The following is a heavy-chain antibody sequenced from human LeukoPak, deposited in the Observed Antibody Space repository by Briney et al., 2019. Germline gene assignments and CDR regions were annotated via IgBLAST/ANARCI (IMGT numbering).Heavy chain of an antibody. V-gene: IGHV3-30*18. D-gene: IGHD5-12*01. Sequence: GGSLRLSCAASGFTSSSYGMHWVRQAPGKGLEWVAVISYDGSNKYYADSVKGRFTISRDNSKNTLYLQMNSLRAEDTAVYYCAKDKRSGYSGYYGMDVWGQGTTVTVSS. CDR2: ISYDGSNK. CDR3: AKDKRSGYSGYYGMDV. CDR1: GFTSSSYG. J-gene: IGHJ6*02.